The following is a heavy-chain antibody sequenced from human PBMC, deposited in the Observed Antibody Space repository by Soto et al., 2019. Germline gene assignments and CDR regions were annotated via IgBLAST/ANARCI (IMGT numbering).Heavy chain of an antibody. V-gene: IGHV3-30-3*01. CDR3: ARDPSSSYGANLYYSGMDF. CDR1: GFTFTSYS. J-gene: IGHJ6*02. D-gene: IGHD4-17*01. Sequence: ESGGGVVQPGRSLRLSCAASGFTFTSYSMHWVRQAPGKGLEWVALISYDGSNKYYADSVKGRFTVSRDNSKNTVHLQMNSLRTEDTAVYYCARDPSSSYGANLYYSGMDFWGQGTTVTVSS. CDR2: ISYDGSNK.